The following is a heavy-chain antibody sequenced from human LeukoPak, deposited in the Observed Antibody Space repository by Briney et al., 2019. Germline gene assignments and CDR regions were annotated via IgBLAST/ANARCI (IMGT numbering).Heavy chain of an antibody. CDR3: ARDLLSDPDY. Sequence: GGSLRLSCAASGFTFSSYSMNWVRQAPGKGLEWVSYISSSGSTIYYADSVKGRFTISRDNAKNSLYLQMNSLRAEDTAVYYCARDLLSDPDYWGQGTLVTVSS. J-gene: IGHJ4*02. CDR2: ISSSGSTI. V-gene: IGHV3-48*04. CDR1: GFTFSSYS.